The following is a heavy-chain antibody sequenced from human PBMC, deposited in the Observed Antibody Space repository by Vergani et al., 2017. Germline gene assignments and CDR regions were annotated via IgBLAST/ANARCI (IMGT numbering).Heavy chain of an antibody. CDR1: GFTFSSYS. D-gene: IGHD3-22*01. J-gene: IGHJ4*02. Sequence: EVQLVESGGGLVQPGGSLRLSCAASGFTFSSYSMNWVRQAPGKGLEWVSYISSSSSTIYYADSVKGRFTISRVNAKNSLYLQMNSLRAEDTAVCYCTTLPPLNIYYGSSRNPPRPYWGQGSLVTVSS. V-gene: IGHV3-48*01. CDR2: ISSSSSTI. CDR3: TTLPPLNIYYGSSRNPPRPY.